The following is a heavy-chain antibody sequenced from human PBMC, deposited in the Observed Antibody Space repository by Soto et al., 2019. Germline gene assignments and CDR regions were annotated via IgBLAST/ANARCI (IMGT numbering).Heavy chain of an antibody. J-gene: IGHJ6*02. CDR1: GFTFSSYA. Sequence: QVQLVESGGGVVQPGRSLRLSCAASGFTFSSYAMHWVRQAPGKGLEWVAVISYDGSNKYYADSVKGRFTISRDNSKNTLYLQMNSLRAEDTAVYYCARGFVVFREPTGGGMDVWGQGTTVTVSS. CDR3: ARGFVVFREPTGGGMDV. D-gene: IGHD3-3*01. CDR2: ISYDGSNK. V-gene: IGHV3-30-3*01.